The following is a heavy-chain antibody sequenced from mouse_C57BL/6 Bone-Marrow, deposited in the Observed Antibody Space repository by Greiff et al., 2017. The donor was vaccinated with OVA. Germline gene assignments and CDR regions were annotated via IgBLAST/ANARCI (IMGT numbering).Heavy chain of an antibody. J-gene: IGHJ4*01. CDR3: ARYKTDYYAMDY. Sequence: QVHVKQPGTELVKPGASVKLSCKASGYTFTSYWMHWVKQRPGQGLEWIGNINPSNGGTNYNEKFKSKATLTVDKSSSTAYMQLSSLTSEDSAVSYCARYKTDYYAMDYWGQGTSVTVSS. CDR2: INPSNGGT. V-gene: IGHV1-53*01. CDR1: GYTFTSYW.